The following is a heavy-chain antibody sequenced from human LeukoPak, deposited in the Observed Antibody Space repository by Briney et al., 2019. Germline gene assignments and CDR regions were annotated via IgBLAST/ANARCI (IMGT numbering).Heavy chain of an antibody. CDR1: GFTFSSYA. CDR2: ISGSGGST. J-gene: IGHJ4*02. CDR3: AKLTPVPPFTVTTPFDY. D-gene: IGHD4-17*01. Sequence: PGGSLRLSCAASGFTFSSYAMSWVRQAPGKGLEWVSAISGSGGSTYYADSVKGRFTISRDNSKNTLYLQMNSLRAEDTAVYYCAKLTPVPPFTVTTPFDYWGQGTLVTVSS. V-gene: IGHV3-23*01.